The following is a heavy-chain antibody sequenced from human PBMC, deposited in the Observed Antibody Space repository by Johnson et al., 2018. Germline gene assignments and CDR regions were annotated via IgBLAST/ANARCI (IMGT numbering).Heavy chain of an antibody. Sequence: VQLQESGGGLVQPGGSLRLSCAASGFTFNNYAMSWVRQAPGKGLEWVSAISGSGGSTYYADSVKGRFTISRDNSKNTLYLQMNSLRAEDTAVDYCAKGHDIAVADYYYMDVWGKGTTVTVSS. CDR3: AKGHDIAVADYYYMDV. J-gene: IGHJ6*03. D-gene: IGHD6-19*01. CDR2: ISGSGGST. V-gene: IGHV3-23*01. CDR1: GFTFNNYA.